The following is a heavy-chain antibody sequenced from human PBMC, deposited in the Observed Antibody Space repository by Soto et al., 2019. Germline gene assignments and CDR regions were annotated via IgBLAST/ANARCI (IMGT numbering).Heavy chain of an antibody. V-gene: IGHV3-30-3*01. CDR3: ARGYRDGYNYRDFDY. CDR2: ISYDGSNK. J-gene: IGHJ4*02. CDR1: GFTFSSYA. Sequence: GGSLRLSCAASGFTFSSYAMHWVRQAPGKGLEWVAVISYDGSNKYYADSVKGRFTISRDNSKNTLYLQMNSLRAEDTAVYYCARGYRDGYNYRDFDYWGQGTLVTVS. D-gene: IGHD5-12*01.